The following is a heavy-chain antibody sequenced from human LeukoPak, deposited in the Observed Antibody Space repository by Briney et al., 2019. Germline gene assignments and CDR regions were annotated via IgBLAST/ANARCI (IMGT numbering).Heavy chain of an antibody. J-gene: IGHJ6*03. CDR2: IYYSGAT. V-gene: IGHV4-59*08. Sequence: SETLSLTCTVSGGSISSYYWSWIRQPPGKGLEWIGYIYYSGATNYNPSLKSRVTISLDTSKNQFSLMLSSVAAADTAVYYCARGGAAPIDYYMDVWGKGTTVTVSS. CDR3: ARGGAAPIDYYMDV. D-gene: IGHD3-16*01. CDR1: GGSISSYY.